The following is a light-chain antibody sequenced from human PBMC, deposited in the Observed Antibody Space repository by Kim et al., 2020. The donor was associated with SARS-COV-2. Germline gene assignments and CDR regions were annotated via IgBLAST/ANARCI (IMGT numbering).Light chain of an antibody. CDR2: GNS. CDR1: SSNIGAGYD. V-gene: IGLV1-40*01. J-gene: IGLJ2*01. Sequence: RVTISFTGSSSNIGAGYDVHWYQQLPGTAPKLLIYGNSRRPSGVPDRFSGSKSGTSASLAITGLQAEDEADYYCQSYDSSLSGFVLFGGGTKVTVL. CDR3: QSYDSSLSGFVL.